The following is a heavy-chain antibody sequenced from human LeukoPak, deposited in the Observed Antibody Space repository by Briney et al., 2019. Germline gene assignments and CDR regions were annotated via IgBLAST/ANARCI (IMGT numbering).Heavy chain of an antibody. CDR3: ANETGGLFDY. CDR1: GFILGIYG. CDR2: IWYDGSNK. D-gene: IGHD2-8*02. J-gene: IGHJ4*02. Sequence: GGSLRLSCAASGFILGIYGMHGVRQAPGKGLEWVAVIWYDGSNKYYADSVNGRFTISRDNSKNTLYLQMNSLRAEDTAVYYCANETGGLFDYWGQGNLVTVSS. V-gene: IGHV3-33*06.